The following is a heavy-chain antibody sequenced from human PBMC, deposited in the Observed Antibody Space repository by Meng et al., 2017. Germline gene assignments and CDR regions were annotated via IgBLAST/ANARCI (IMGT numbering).Heavy chain of an antibody. CDR2: ISSSSSYI. CDR1: GSTFSSYS. J-gene: IGHJ6*02. CDR3: ARDQAGIAAAGIKKNYYGMDV. V-gene: IGHV3-21*01. Sequence: GESLKISCAASGSTFSSYSMNWVRQAPGKGLEWVSSISSSSSYIYYADSVKGRFTISRDNAKNSLYLQMNSLRAEDTAVYYCARDQAGIAAAGIKKNYYGMDVWGQGTTVTVSS. D-gene: IGHD6-13*01.